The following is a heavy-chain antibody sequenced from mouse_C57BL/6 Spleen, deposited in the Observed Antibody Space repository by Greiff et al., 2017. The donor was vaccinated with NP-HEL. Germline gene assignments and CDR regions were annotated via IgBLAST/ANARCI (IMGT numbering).Heavy chain of an antibody. CDR1: GYTFTSYW. CDR2: IDPSDSYT. V-gene: IGHV1-69*01. J-gene: IGHJ4*01. D-gene: IGHD1-1*01. Sequence: QVQLQQPGAELVMPGASVKLSCKASGYTFTSYWMHWVKQRPGQGLEWIGEIDPSDSYTNYNQKFKGKSTLTVDKSSSTAYMQLSSLTSEDSAVYYCARFFNYYGSNAMDYWGQGTSVTVSS. CDR3: ARFFNYYGSNAMDY.